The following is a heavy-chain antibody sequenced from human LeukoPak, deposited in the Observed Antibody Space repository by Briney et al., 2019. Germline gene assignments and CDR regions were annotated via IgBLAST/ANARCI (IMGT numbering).Heavy chain of an antibody. J-gene: IGHJ4*02. V-gene: IGHV4-59*08. Sequence: SETLSLTCAVYGGSFSGYYWSWIRQPPGKGLEWIGYIYYTGSTNYNPSLESRVTMSVDTSKKQFSLKLRSVTAADTAVYYCARLAYRGPAVADFDYWGQGTLVTVSS. D-gene: IGHD6-19*01. CDR3: ARLAYRGPAVADFDY. CDR1: GGSFSGYY. CDR2: IYYTGST.